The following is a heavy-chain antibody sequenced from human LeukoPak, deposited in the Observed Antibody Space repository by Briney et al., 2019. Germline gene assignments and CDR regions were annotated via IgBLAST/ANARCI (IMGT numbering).Heavy chain of an antibody. CDR1: GFTVSSYW. J-gene: IGHJ4*02. CDR3: ARVGGRYSPLGY. Sequence: GGSLRLSCAASGFTVSSYWMSWVRQAPGKGLEWVANIKQDGSEKYYVDSVKGRFTISRDNDKNSLFLQMTSLGAEDTAVYYCARVGGRYSPLGYWGQGTLVTVSS. V-gene: IGHV3-7*01. D-gene: IGHD3-16*02. CDR2: IKQDGSEK.